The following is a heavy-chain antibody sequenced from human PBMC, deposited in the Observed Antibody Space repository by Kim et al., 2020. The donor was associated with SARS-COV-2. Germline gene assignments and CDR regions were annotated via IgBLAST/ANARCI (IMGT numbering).Heavy chain of an antibody. Sequence: SETLSLTCTVSGGSISSYYWSWIRQPPGKGLEWIGYIYYSGSTNYNPSLKSRVTISVDTSKNQFSLKLSSVTAADTAVYYCAMGYSGYVGSSDYWGQGTLVTVSS. J-gene: IGHJ4*02. V-gene: IGHV4-59*13. CDR2: IYYSGST. CDR1: GGSISSYY. D-gene: IGHD5-12*01. CDR3: AMGYSGYVGSSDY.